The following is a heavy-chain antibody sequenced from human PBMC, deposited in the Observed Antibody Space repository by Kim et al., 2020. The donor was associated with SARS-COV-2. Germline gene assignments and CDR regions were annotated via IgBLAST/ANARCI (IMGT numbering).Heavy chain of an antibody. V-gene: IGHV3-9*01. J-gene: IGHJ4*02. Sequence: GGSLRLSCAASGFTFDDYAMHWVRQAPGKGLEWVSGISWNSASIGYADSVKGRFTISRDNAKNSLYLQMNSLRAEDTALYYCAKARRAVAAAGVFDYWGQGTLVTVSS. CDR2: ISWNSASI. CDR1: GFTFDDYA. CDR3: AKARRAVAAAGVFDY. D-gene: IGHD6-19*01.